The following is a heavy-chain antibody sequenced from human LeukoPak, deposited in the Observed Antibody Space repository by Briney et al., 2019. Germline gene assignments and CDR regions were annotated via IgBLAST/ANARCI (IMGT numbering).Heavy chain of an antibody. Sequence: ESLKISCKGSGNSFTSHWIAWVRQMPGKGLEWMGIIYPGDSDSRYSPSFQGQVTISADKSISTTYLQWTSLKASDTAMYYCARTDYYGSGNFDYWGQGTLVTVSS. CDR3: ARTDYYGSGNFDY. CDR1: GNSFTSHW. J-gene: IGHJ4*02. CDR2: IYPGDSDS. D-gene: IGHD3-10*01. V-gene: IGHV5-51*01.